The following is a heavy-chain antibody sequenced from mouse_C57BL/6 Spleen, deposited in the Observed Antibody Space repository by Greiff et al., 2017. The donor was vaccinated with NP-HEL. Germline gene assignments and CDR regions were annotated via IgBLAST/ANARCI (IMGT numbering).Heavy chain of an antibody. Sequence: VQLQQSGPELVKPGASVKISCKASGYAFSSSWMNWVKQRPGKGLEWIGRIYPGDGDTNYNGKFKGKATLTADKSSSTAYMQLSSLTSEDSAVYFCARSGDSGYYYAMDYWGQGTSVTVSS. V-gene: IGHV1-82*01. CDR2: IYPGDGDT. J-gene: IGHJ4*01. CDR1: GYAFSSSW. D-gene: IGHD3-1*01. CDR3: ARSGDSGYYYAMDY.